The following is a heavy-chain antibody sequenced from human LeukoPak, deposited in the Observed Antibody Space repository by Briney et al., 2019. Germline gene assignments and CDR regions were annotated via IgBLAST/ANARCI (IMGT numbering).Heavy chain of an antibody. V-gene: IGHV3-20*01. D-gene: IGHD3-22*01. Sequence: LSGGSLRLSCAASGFTFDDYGMSWVRQAPGKGLEWVSGINWNGGSTGYADSVKGRFTISRDNAKNSLYLQMNSLRAEDTALYHCARVAGSGYSAYFDYWARGPWSPSPQ. CDR1: GFTFDDYG. J-gene: IGHJ4*02. CDR2: INWNGGST. CDR3: ARVAGSGYSAYFDY.